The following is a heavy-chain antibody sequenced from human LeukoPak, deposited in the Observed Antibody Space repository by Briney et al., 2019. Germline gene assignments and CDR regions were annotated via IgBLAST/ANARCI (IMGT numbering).Heavy chain of an antibody. V-gene: IGHV4-59*08. CDR1: GGSISSYY. CDR2: IYYSGST. Sequence: KPSETLSLTCTVSGGSISSYYWSWIRQPPGKGLEWIGNIYYSGSTNYNPSLKSRVSILVDTSKSQFSLKLTSVTASDTAVYYCARQYSNYGWFDPWGQGTLVTISS. J-gene: IGHJ5*02. D-gene: IGHD4-17*01. CDR3: ARQYSNYGWFDP.